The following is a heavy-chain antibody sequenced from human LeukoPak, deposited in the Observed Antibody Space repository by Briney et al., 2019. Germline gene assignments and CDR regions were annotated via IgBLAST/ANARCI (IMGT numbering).Heavy chain of an antibody. CDR2: ISSSSSYI. J-gene: IGHJ4*02. CDR1: GFTFSSYS. V-gene: IGHV3-21*01. CDR3: ARDRGNGWNHPVD. Sequence: PGGSLRLSCAASGFTFSSYSMNWVRQAPGKGLEWVSSISSSSSYIYYADSVRGRFTLSRDNAKNSLYLQMNSLRAEDTAVYYCARDRGNGWNHPVDWGQGTLVTVSS. D-gene: IGHD1-14*01.